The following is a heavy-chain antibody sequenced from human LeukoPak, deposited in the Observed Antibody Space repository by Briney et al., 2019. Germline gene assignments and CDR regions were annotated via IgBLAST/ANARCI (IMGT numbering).Heavy chain of an antibody. Sequence: QPGGSLRLSCAASGFTFSSYGMHWVRQAPGKGLEWVAVISYDGSNKYYAGSVKGRFTISRDNSKNTLYLQMNSLRAEDTAVYYCAKDSPQGGLDYWGQGTLVTVSS. CDR2: ISYDGSNK. J-gene: IGHJ4*02. CDR3: AKDSPQGGLDY. CDR1: GFTFSSYG. D-gene: IGHD3-16*01. V-gene: IGHV3-30*18.